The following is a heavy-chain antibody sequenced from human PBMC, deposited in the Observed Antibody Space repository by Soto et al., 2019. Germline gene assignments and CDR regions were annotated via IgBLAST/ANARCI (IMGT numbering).Heavy chain of an antibody. J-gene: IGHJ4*02. D-gene: IGHD7-27*01. Sequence: GSVRLSCVASGFTFSNYAMRSVRKAPGKGLEWVSAISANGGTTYYIDSVKGGFTISRDNSKNTVYLQMNSLRAGDTAIYYCANGGTGEGYFDNWGQGALVTVSS. V-gene: IGHV3-23*01. CDR1: GFTFSNYA. CDR3: ANGGTGEGYFDN. CDR2: ISANGGTT.